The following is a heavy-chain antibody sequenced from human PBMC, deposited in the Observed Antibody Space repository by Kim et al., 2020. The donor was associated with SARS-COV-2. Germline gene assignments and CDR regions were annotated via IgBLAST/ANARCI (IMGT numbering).Heavy chain of an antibody. CDR2: ISWDSDSV. CDR1: GFTFEDYA. Sequence: GGSLRLSCTTSGFTFEDYAMHWVRQAPGKGLEWVSGISWDSDSVAYADSVEGRFTISRDNAKNSLYLEMNSLRADDTAFYYCARDHGITILESYFAWWGQGTLVTVSP. J-gene: IGHJ4*02. D-gene: IGHD3-9*01. V-gene: IGHV3-9*01. CDR3: ARDHGITILESYFAW.